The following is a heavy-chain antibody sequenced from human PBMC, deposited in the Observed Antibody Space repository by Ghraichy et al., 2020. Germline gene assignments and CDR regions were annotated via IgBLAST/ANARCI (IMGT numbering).Heavy chain of an antibody. D-gene: IGHD3-10*01. CDR3: VKGQDTMAMRIFDY. CDR2: ISSNGGST. CDR1: GFTFSSYA. Sequence: GGSLRLSCSASGFTFSSYAMHWVRQAPGKGLEYVSAISSNGGSTYYADSVKGRFTISRDNSKNTLYLQMSSLRAEDTAVYYCVKGQDTMAMRIFDYWGQGTLVTVSS. J-gene: IGHJ4*02. V-gene: IGHV3-64D*06.